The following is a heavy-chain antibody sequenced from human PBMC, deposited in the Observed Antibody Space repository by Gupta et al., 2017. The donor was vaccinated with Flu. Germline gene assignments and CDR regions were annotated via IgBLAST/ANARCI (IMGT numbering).Heavy chain of an antibody. Sequence: QLQLHESGPGLVKPSETLSLTCYVSGDSISRGTSFWGWIRQPSTKGLEWIGNVYPSGSTHYNPSLKSRVTLSVDTSTNQFSLRLTSVTAADTAIYYCARSATGDYFDSWGQGTLVTVSS. CDR1: GDSISRGTSF. V-gene: IGHV4-39*01. J-gene: IGHJ4*02. D-gene: IGHD2-15*01. CDR2: VYPSGST. CDR3: ARSATGDYFDS.